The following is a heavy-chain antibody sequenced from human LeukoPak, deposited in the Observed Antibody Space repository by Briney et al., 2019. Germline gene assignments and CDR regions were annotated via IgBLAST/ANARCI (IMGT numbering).Heavy chain of an antibody. CDR2: ISAYNGNT. CDR3: ARGGPSSDRMSMVTRLDY. V-gene: IGHV1-18*04. Sequence: GASVKVSCKASGYTFTSYGISWVRQAPGQGLEWMGWISAYNGNTNYAQKLQGRVTMTTDTSTSTAYMELRSLRSDDTAVCYCARGGPSSDRMSMVTRLDYWGQGTLVTVSS. D-gene: IGHD5-18*01. CDR1: GYTFTSYG. J-gene: IGHJ4*02.